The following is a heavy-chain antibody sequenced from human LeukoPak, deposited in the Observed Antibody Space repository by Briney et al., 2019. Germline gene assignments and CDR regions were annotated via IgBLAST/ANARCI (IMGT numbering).Heavy chain of an antibody. CDR2: FDPEDGET. J-gene: IGHJ4*02. V-gene: IGHV1-24*01. Sequence: ASVKVSCKVSGYTLTELSMHWVRQAPGKGLEWMGGFDPEDGETIYAQKFQGRVTMTRDTSISTAYMELSRLRSDDTAVYYCARDPAEYYGSGSYYNSGHFDYWGQGTLVTVSS. D-gene: IGHD3-10*01. CDR1: GYTLTELS. CDR3: ARDPAEYYGSGSYYNSGHFDY.